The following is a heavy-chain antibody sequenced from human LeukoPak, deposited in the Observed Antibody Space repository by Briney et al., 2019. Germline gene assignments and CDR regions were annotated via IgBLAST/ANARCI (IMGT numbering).Heavy chain of an antibody. Sequence: PSETLSLTCAVYGESFSGYYWSWIRQPPGKGLEWIGEINHSGSTNYNPSLKSRVTISVDTSKKQFSLKLSSVTAADTAVYYCARGVGGWLRFFDYWGQGTLVTVSS. D-gene: IGHD5-12*01. CDR2: INHSGST. CDR1: GESFSGYY. CDR3: ARGVGGWLRFFDY. J-gene: IGHJ4*02. V-gene: IGHV4-34*01.